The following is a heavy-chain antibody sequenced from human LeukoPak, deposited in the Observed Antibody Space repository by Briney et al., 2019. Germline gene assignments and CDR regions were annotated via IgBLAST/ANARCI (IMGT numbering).Heavy chain of an antibody. D-gene: IGHD6-19*01. CDR1: GFTFSSYS. V-gene: IGHV3-21*01. J-gene: IGHJ4*02. Sequence: GGSLRLSCAASGFTFSSYSMNWVRQAPGKGLEWVSSISSSSSYIYYADSVKDRFTISRDNAKNSLYLQMNSLRAEDTAVYYCARDRGPSSGWSGVWGQGTLVTVSS. CDR3: ARDRGPSSGWSGV. CDR2: ISSSSSYI.